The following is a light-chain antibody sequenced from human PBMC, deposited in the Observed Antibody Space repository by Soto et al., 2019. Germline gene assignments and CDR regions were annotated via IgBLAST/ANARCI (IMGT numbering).Light chain of an antibody. J-gene: IGLJ1*01. Sequence: QSALTQPASVSGSPGQSVTISCTGTSSDVGGYNHVSWYQQYPGKAPKLTIYDVSNRPSGVSNRFSGSKSGNTASLTISGLQAEDEADYYCSSFKSSTTYVFGTGTKDTDL. CDR2: DVS. CDR3: SSFKSSTTYV. V-gene: IGLV2-14*01. CDR1: SSDVGGYNH.